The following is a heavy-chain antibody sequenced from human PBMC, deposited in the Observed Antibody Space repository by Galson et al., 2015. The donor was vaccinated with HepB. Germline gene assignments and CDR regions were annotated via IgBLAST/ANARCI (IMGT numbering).Heavy chain of an antibody. CDR3: ARVSLPYYDILTGCFDY. Sequence: SVKVSCKASGGTFSSYAISWVRQAPGQGLEWMGGIIPIFGTANYAQKFQGRVTITADESTSTAYMELSSLRSEDTAVYYCARVSLPYYDILTGCFDYWGQGTLVTVSS. V-gene: IGHV1-69*13. J-gene: IGHJ4*02. CDR1: GGTFSSYA. CDR2: IIPIFGTA. D-gene: IGHD3-9*01.